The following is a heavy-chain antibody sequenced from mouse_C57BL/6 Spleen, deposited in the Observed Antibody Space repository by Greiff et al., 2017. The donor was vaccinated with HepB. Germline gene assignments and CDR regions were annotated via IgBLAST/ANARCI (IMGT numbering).Heavy chain of an antibody. CDR1: GYTFTNYW. V-gene: IGHV1-63*01. CDR3: ASSYGYDRAWFAY. D-gene: IGHD2-9*01. Sequence: QVQLQQSGAELVRPGTSVKMSCKASGYTFTNYWIGWAKQRPGHGLEWIGDIYPGGGYTNYHEKFKGKATLTADKSSSPAYMQFSSLTSEDSAIYYCASSYGYDRAWFAYWGQGTLVTVSA. J-gene: IGHJ3*01. CDR2: IYPGGGYT.